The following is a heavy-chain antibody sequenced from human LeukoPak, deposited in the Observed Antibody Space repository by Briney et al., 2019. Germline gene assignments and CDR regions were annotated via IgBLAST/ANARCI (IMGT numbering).Heavy chain of an antibody. CDR2: ISYDGSNK. CDR3: AKSGSYAPVFDY. D-gene: IGHD1-26*01. Sequence: GRSLRLSCAASGFTFSSYGMHWVRQAPGKELEWVAVISYDGSNKYYADPVKGRFTISRDNSKSTLYLQMDSLGAEDTAVYYCAKSGSYAPVFDYWGQGTLVTVSS. V-gene: IGHV3-30*18. J-gene: IGHJ4*02. CDR1: GFTFSSYG.